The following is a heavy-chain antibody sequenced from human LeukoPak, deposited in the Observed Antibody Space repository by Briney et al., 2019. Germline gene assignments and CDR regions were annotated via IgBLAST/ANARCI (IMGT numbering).Heavy chain of an antibody. J-gene: IGHJ4*02. V-gene: IGHV3-30*02. Sequence: GGSLRLSCTASGFTFSSYGMHWVRQAPGKGLEWVAFIRYDGSNKYYADSVKGRFTISRDNSKNTLYLQMNSLRAEDTAVYYCAKGGEDYDFWSGDYWGQGTLVTVSS. CDR3: AKGGEDYDFWSGDY. CDR2: IRYDGSNK. CDR1: GFTFSSYG. D-gene: IGHD3-3*01.